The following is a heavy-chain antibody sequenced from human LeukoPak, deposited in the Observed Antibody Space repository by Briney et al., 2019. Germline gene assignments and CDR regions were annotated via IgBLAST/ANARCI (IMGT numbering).Heavy chain of an antibody. CDR1: GYTFTSYD. J-gene: IGHJ4*02. D-gene: IGHD6-19*01. CDR2: MNPNSGNA. Sequence: ASVKVSCKTSGYTFTSYDINWVRQATGQGLEWMGWMNPNSGNAASAQKFQGRVTMTMNTSISTAYMELSSLRSEDTAVYYCARGRSRAVAGTFDYWGQGTLVTVSS. V-gene: IGHV1-8*01. CDR3: ARGRSRAVAGTFDY.